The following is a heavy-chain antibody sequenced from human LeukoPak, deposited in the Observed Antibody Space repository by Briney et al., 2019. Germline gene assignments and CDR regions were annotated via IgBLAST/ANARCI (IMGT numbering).Heavy chain of an antibody. CDR1: GGTFSSYA. Sequence: SVKVSCKASGGTFSSYAISWVRQAPGQGLEWMGRIIPILGIANYAQKFQGRVTMTRNTSISTAYMELSSLRSEDTAVYYCARGNGYGLIWGQGTLVTVSS. CDR2: IIPILGIA. CDR3: ARGNGYGLI. D-gene: IGHD5-18*01. V-gene: IGHV1-69*04. J-gene: IGHJ4*02.